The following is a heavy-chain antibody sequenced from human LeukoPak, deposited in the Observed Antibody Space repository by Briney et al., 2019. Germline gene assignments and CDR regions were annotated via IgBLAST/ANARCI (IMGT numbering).Heavy chain of an antibody. J-gene: IGHJ4*02. V-gene: IGHV3-30*18. Sequence: GRSLRLSCAASGFTFSSYGMHWVRQALGKGLEWVAVISYDGSNKYYADSVKGRFTISRDNSKNTLYLQMNSLRAEDTAVYYCAKDYYGSGNFDYWGQGTLVTVSS. CDR1: GFTFSSYG. CDR2: ISYDGSNK. CDR3: AKDYYGSGNFDY. D-gene: IGHD3-10*01.